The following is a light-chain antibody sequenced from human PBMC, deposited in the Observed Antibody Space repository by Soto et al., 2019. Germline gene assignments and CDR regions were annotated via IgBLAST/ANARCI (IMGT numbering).Light chain of an antibody. CDR3: QRSYSPPRT. CDR2: AAS. Sequence: DIQMTQSPSSLSASVGDRVTITCRASQSISSYLNWYQQKPGKAPKLLIYAASRLQRGVPSRFSSSGSGKDFPLTISSLQPEDFATYYCQRSYSPPRTFGQGTKVEIK. V-gene: IGKV1-39*01. CDR1: QSISSY. J-gene: IGKJ1*01.